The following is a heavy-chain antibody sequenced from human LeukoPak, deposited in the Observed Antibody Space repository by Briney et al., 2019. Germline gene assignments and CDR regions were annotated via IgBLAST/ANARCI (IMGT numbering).Heavy chain of an antibody. CDR2: INWNGGST. Sequence: GGSLRLSCAASGFTFDDYGMSWVRQAPGEGLEWVSGINWNGGSTGYADSVKGRFTISRDNAKNSLYLQMNSLRAEDTALYYCARGNVLRYFDWLLTDYYYYYYMDVWGKGTTVTVSS. D-gene: IGHD3-9*01. J-gene: IGHJ6*03. CDR3: ARGNVLRYFDWLLTDYYYYYYMDV. CDR1: GFTFDDYG. V-gene: IGHV3-20*04.